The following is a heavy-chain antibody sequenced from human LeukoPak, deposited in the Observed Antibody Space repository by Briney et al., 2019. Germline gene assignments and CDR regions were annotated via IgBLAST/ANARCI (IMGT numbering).Heavy chain of an antibody. CDR1: GFTFSSYA. J-gene: IGHJ4*02. Sequence: GGSLRLSCAASGFTFSSYAMSWVRQGPGKGLEWVSGINWNGGSTGYADSVKGRFTISRDNAKNSLYLQVNSLRAEDTALYYCARDGYSSGWAHAFDYWGQGTLVTVSS. CDR3: ARDGYSSGWAHAFDY. D-gene: IGHD6-19*01. CDR2: INWNGGST. V-gene: IGHV3-20*04.